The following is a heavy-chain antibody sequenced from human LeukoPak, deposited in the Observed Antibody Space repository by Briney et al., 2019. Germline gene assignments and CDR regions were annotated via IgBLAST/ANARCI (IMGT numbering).Heavy chain of an antibody. V-gene: IGHV3-21*01. CDR1: GFTFSTNS. Sequence: GGSLRLSCAASGFTFSTNSMNWVRQAPGKGLEWVSSVTRSSNYKYYADSVKGRFTISRDNAKDSLYLQMNSLRAEDTAVYYCAREGVTTIDFDYWGQGTLVTVSS. CDR3: AREGVTTIDFDY. J-gene: IGHJ4*02. CDR2: VTRSSNYK. D-gene: IGHD5-12*01.